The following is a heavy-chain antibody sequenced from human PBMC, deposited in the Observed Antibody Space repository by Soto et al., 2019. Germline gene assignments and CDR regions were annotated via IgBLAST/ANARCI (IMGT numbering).Heavy chain of an antibody. CDR3: ATYMVSGVINPAWFDP. CDR1: GGSFSSYA. Sequence: QVQLVQSGAEVKKPGSSVKVSCKASGGSFSSYAISWVRQAPGQGLEWMGGIIPIFRSANYAQRFQARVTITADESTSTAYMEVSSLRSEDTAVYYCATYMVSGVINPAWFDPWGQGTLVTVSS. D-gene: IGHD3-10*01. J-gene: IGHJ5*02. CDR2: IIPIFRSA. V-gene: IGHV1-69*01.